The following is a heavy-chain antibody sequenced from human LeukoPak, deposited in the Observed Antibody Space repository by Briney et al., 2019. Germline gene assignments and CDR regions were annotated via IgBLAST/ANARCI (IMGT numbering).Heavy chain of an antibody. J-gene: IGHJ5*02. CDR1: GFTFSSYG. Sequence: GGSLRLSCAASGFTFSSYGMHWVRQAPGKGLEWVAFIRYDGSNKYYADSVKGRFTISRDNSKNTLYLQMNSLRAEDTAVYYCAKDRPDCSSTSCQEGIWFDPWGQGTLVTVSS. CDR2: IRYDGSNK. CDR3: AKDRPDCSSTSCQEGIWFDP. V-gene: IGHV3-30*02. D-gene: IGHD2-2*01.